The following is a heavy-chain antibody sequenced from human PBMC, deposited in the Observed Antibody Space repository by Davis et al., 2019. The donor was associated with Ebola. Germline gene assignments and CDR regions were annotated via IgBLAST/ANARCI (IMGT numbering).Heavy chain of an antibody. CDR1: GFTFSRHS. CDR2: ISSGGHDT. CDR3: AKDAEDGSGNWFFDF. J-gene: IGHJ2*01. D-gene: IGHD5-24*01. Sequence: GESLKISCGASGFTFSRHSMNWARQAPGKGLEWIAFISSGGHDTYYADSVRGRFTISRDNAKNLLYLQLNSLRDEDTALYYCAKDAEDGSGNWFFDFRGRGALVTVSS. V-gene: IGHV3-48*02.